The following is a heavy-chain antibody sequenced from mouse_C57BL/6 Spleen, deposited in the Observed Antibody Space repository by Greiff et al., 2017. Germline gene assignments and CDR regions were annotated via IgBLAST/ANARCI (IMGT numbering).Heavy chain of an antibody. CDR1: GFSLTSYG. V-gene: IGHV2-3*01. J-gene: IGHJ4*01. Sequence: VKLMESGPGLVAPSQSLSITCTVSGFSLTSYGASWVRQPPGKGLEWLGVIWGDGSTNYHSALISRLSISKDNSKSQVFLKLNSLQTDDTATYYCAKTGGTTVVDAMDYWGQGTSVTVSS. CDR3: AKTGGTTVVDAMDY. CDR2: IWGDGST. D-gene: IGHD1-1*01.